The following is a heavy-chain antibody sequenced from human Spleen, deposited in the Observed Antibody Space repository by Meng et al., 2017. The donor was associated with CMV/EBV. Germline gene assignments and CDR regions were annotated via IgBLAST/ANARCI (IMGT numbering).Heavy chain of an antibody. CDR1: GYTFTGYY. J-gene: IGHJ5*02. CDR3: VRGDDWFDP. V-gene: IGHV1-2*02. Sequence: ASVKVSCKASGYTFTGYYMHWLRQAPGQGLEWMGWVNPNSGGTNYAQNFQGRVTMTRDTSINTVYMELSSLRSEDSAVYYCVRGDDWFDPWGQGTLVTVSS. CDR2: VNPNSGGT.